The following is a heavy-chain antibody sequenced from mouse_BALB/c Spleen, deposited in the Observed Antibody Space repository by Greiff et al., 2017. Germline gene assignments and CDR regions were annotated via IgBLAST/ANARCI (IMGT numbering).Heavy chain of an antibody. CDR2: ISYSGST. J-gene: IGHJ4*01. CDR3: ARYGSRDAMDY. Sequence: EVQLVESGPGLVKPSQSLSLTCTVTGYSITSDYAWNWIRQFPGNKLEWMGYISYSGSTSYNPSLKSRISITRDTSKNQFFLQLNSVTTEDTATYYCARYGSRDAMDYWGQGTSVTVSS. CDR1: GYSITSDYA. V-gene: IGHV3-2*02. D-gene: IGHD1-2*01.